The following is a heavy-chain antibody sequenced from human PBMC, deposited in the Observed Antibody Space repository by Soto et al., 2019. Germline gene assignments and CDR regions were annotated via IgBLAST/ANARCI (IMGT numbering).Heavy chain of an antibody. Sequence: GGSLSLSCAASGFTFSSYAMRWVRPAPGEGRGWAAAISGSGGSTYYGDSVKGRFTIPRDNSKNTLYLQMNSLRAEDTDVYYCAKSTTWDRATIDYWGQGAQVTVSS. CDR2: ISGSGGST. D-gene: IGHD1-26*01. V-gene: IGHV3-23*01. CDR3: AKSTTWDRATIDY. J-gene: IGHJ4*02. CDR1: GFTFSSYA.